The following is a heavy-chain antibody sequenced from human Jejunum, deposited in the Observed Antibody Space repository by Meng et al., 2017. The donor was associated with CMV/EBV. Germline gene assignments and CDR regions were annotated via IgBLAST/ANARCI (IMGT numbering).Heavy chain of an antibody. CDR1: GFSLSTSEVG. Sequence: QITLKESGPTLVKPTPTLTLTCTFSGFSLSTSEVGVGWSRQPPGKALEWLAVIYWDDDKRYSPSLKSRLTITKDTSKNQVVLTLTNMDPVDTAIYYCALFTRSWFDPWGQGTLVTVSS. V-gene: IGHV2-5*02. CDR3: ALFTRSWFDP. D-gene: IGHD2-2*01. J-gene: IGHJ5*02. CDR2: IYWDDDK.